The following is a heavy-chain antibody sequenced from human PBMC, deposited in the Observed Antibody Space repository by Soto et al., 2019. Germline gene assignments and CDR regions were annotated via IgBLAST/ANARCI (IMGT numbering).Heavy chain of an antibody. Sequence: QVQLVQSGAEVKKPGASVKVSCKASGYTFISYDINWVRQATGQGLEWMGWMNPNSGKIGYAQKFQGRVTMARKTSISTAYMELSSLRSEDTAVYYCARERAVVITTMGREDSYYHGMDVWGQGATVTVSS. CDR2: MNPNSGKI. D-gene: IGHD3-22*01. J-gene: IGHJ6*02. CDR3: ARERAVVITTMGREDSYYHGMDV. V-gene: IGHV1-8*01. CDR1: GYTFISYD.